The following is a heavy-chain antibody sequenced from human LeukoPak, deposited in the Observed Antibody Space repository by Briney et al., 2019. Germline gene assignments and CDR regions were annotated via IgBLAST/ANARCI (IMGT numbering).Heavy chain of an antibody. D-gene: IGHD2-2*01. CDR3: ARDGRYCSSTSCHWADY. Sequence: SVKVSCRASGGTFSSYTISWVRQAPGQGLEWMGRIIPILGIANYAQKLQGRVTITADKSTSTAYMELSSLRSEDTAVYYCARDGRYCSSTSCHWADYWGQGTLVTVSS. V-gene: IGHV1-69*04. J-gene: IGHJ4*02. CDR1: GGTFSSYT. CDR2: IIPILGIA.